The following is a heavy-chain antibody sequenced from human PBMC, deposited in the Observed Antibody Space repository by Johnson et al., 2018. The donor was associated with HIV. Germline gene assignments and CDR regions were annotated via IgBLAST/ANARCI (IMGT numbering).Heavy chain of an antibody. CDR1: GLSFSNFG. V-gene: IGHV3-30*03. D-gene: IGHD3-10*01. Sequence: QVQLVESGGGVVRPGKSLTLSCVVSGLSFSNFGIHWVRQAPGKGPEWVAVISFDGNLKKYADSVKGRFTVSRDNSKNTLYLQMTSLRPEDTAVYYCARDSYYGSGSYSQRNTFDVWGQGTMVAVSS. CDR3: ARDSYYGSGSYSQRNTFDV. CDR2: ISFDGNLK. J-gene: IGHJ3*01.